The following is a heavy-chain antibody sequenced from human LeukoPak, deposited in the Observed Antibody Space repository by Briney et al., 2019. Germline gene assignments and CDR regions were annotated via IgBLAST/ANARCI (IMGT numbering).Heavy chain of an antibody. Sequence: PLETLSLTCTVSGGSISSHFWSWIRQPPGKGLEWIGYIHYTGSTNYNPSLKSRVTMSVDTSKNQLSLKLSSVTAADTAVYYCARDGYSGSSLFDYWGQGTLVTVSS. CDR2: IHYTGST. CDR1: GGSISSHF. CDR3: ARDGYSGSSLFDY. D-gene: IGHD1-26*01. J-gene: IGHJ4*02. V-gene: IGHV4-59*11.